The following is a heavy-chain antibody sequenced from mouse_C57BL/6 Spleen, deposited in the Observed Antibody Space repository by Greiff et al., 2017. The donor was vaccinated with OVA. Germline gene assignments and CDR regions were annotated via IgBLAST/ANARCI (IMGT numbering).Heavy chain of an antibody. D-gene: IGHD1-1*01. CDR3: ERQDYGSLDY. Sequence: VQLEESGSELVKPGASVKLSCKASGYTFTAYPIDWMKQNPGQSLEWIGNFHPYNDGTKYNEKFKGKATLTVEKSSSTVYLELSRLTSEDSAVYYCERQDYGSLDYWGQGTSLTVSS. CDR2: FHPYNDGT. V-gene: IGHV1-47*01. J-gene: IGHJ2*02. CDR1: GYTFTAYP.